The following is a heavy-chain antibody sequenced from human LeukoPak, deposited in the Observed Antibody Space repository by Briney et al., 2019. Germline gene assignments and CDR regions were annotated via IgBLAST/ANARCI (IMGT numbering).Heavy chain of an antibody. J-gene: IGHJ4*02. CDR1: GGTFSSYA. D-gene: IGHD4-17*01. CDR2: IIPIFGTA. Sequence: ASVKVSCKASGGTFSSYAISWVRQAPGQGLEWMGGIIPIFGTANYAQKFQGRVTITADKSTSTAYMELSSLRSEDTAVYYCAREDYGDHQNDYWGQRTLVTVSS. CDR3: AREDYGDHQNDY. V-gene: IGHV1-69*06.